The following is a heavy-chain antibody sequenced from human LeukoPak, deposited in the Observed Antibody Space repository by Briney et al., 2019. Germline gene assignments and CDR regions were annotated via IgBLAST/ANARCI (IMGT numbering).Heavy chain of an antibody. J-gene: IGHJ4*02. Sequence: SETLSLTCTVSGGSISSSSYYWGWIRQPPGKGLEWIGSIYYSGSTYYNPSLKSRVTISVDTSKNQFSLKLSSVTAADTAVYYCARDLSSSGWYGAGIDYWGQGTLVTVSS. V-gene: IGHV4-39*07. CDR2: IYYSGST. CDR3: ARDLSSSGWYGAGIDY. D-gene: IGHD6-19*01. CDR1: GGSISSSSYY.